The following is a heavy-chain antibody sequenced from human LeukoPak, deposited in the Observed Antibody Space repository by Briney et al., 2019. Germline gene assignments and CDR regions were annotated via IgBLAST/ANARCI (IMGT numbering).Heavy chain of an antibody. CDR1: GFTFSDAW. Sequence: PGGSLRLSCAASGFTFSDAWMSWVRQAPGKGLEWVGRIKSKTDGGTTDYAAPVKGRFTISRDDSKNTLYLQMNSLKTEDTAVYYCITSYYYDSSGYGYWGREPWSSSPQ. CDR2: IKSKTDGGTT. V-gene: IGHV3-15*01. CDR3: ITSYYYDSSGYGY. D-gene: IGHD3-22*01. J-gene: IGHJ4*02.